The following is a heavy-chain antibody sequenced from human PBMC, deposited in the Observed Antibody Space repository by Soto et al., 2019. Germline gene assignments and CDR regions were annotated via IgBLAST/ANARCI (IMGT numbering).Heavy chain of an antibody. CDR1: GFTFSSYG. CDR2: ISYDGSNK. J-gene: IGHJ6*02. V-gene: IGHV3-30*18. CDR3: AKDRGNDILAGYFIKYFYYGMDV. Sequence: PGGSLRLSCAVSGFTFSSYGMHWVRQAPGKGLEWVAVISYDGSNKYYADSVKGRFTISRDNSKNTLYLQMNSLRAEDTAVYYCAKDRGNDILAGYFIKYFYYGMDVWGQGTSVTVSS. D-gene: IGHD3-9*01.